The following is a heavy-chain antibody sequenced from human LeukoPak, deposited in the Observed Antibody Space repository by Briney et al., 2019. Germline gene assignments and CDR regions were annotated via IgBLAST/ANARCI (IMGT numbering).Heavy chain of an antibody. CDR1: GGSISSYY. D-gene: IGHD1-1*01. CDR3: ARQGGVSWDDPVYNXFDP. CDR2: XYKTGST. J-gene: IGHJ5*02. V-gene: IGHV4-59*08. Sequence: TXSLTCTVSGGSISSYYGSWIRQPXGKGREWVAXXYKTGSTNYNTSLKSGVTISIDPSRNQFSLKLISVTAADTAVYYCARQGGVSWDDPVYNXFDPWGQGTLITVSS.